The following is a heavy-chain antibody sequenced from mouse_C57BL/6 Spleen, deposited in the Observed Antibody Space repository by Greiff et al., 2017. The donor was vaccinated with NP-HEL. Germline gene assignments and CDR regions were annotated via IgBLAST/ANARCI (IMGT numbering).Heavy chain of an antibody. V-gene: IGHV7-3*01. CDR1: GFTFTDYY. CDR3: ARYAPYYYAMDY. J-gene: IGHJ4*01. CDR2: IRNKANGYTT. Sequence: EVQLVESGGGLVQPGGSLRLSCAASGFTFTDYYMSWVRQPPGKALEWLGFIRNKANGYTTEYSASVKGRFTISRDNSQSILYLQMNALRAEDSATYYCARYAPYYYAMDYWGQGTSVTGSS.